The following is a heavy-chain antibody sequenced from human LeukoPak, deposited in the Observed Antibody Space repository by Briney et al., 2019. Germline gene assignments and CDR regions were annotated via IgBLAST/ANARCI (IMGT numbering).Heavy chain of an antibody. D-gene: IGHD3-16*01. J-gene: IGHJ4*02. V-gene: IGHV1-2*02. CDR3: ARSARVNWGSGY. CDR2: INPNSGDT. CDR1: GGTFSSYA. Sequence: ASVKVSCKASGGTFSSYAISWVRQAPGQGLEWMGWINPNSGDTNYAQNFQGRVTMTRDTSISTAYMELSRLRSDDTAVYYCARSARVNWGSGYWGQGTLVTVSS.